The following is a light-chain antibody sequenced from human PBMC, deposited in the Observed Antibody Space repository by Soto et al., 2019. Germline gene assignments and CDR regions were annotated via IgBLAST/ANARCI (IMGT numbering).Light chain of an antibody. CDR3: SSYTSTNTLV. CDR1: SSDVGDYNY. V-gene: IGLV2-14*01. Sequence: QSALTQPASVSGSPGQSITISCTGTSSDVGDYNYVSWYQQHPGKAPKLIIYGVSNRPSGISNRFSGSKSGNTASPTISGLQAEDEADYYCSSYTSTNTLVFGGGTKVTVL. J-gene: IGLJ2*01. CDR2: GVS.